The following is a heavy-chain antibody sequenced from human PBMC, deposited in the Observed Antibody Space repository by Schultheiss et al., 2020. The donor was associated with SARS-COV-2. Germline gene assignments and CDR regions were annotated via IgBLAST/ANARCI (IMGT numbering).Heavy chain of an antibody. CDR1: GFTVSSNY. D-gene: IGHD3-10*01. J-gene: IGHJ4*02. CDR2: ISGSGGST. V-gene: IGHV3-23*01. CDR3: AKKHGSGSPYFDY. Sequence: GESLKISCAASGFTVSSNYMSWVRQTPEKGLDWVSGISGSGGSTYYADSVKGRFTISRDNSKNTLYLQINSLRAEDTAIYYCAKKHGSGSPYFDYWGQGTLVTVSS.